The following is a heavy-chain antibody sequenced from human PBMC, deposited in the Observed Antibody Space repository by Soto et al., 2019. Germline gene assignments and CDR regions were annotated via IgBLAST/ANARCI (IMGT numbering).Heavy chain of an antibody. V-gene: IGHV3-30-3*01. J-gene: IGHJ5*02. CDR2: IASDGSNN. CDR3: ARERYIAADLDL. CDR1: GLTCKPHP. Sequence: GGFLRLSCAASGLTCKPHPMHWVRQAPGKGLEWLAVIASDGSNNYNADSVKGRFTISRDNSKDTVFLQMNSLRMEDTAVYYCARERYIAADLDLWGQGTLVTVSS. D-gene: IGHD6-25*01.